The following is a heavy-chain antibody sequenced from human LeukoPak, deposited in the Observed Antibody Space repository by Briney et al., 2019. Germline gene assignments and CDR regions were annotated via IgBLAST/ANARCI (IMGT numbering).Heavy chain of an antibody. CDR3: ARENWFDP. Sequence: QPGGSLRLSCAASGFTFSSYGMHWVRQAPGKGLEWVAVISYDGSNKYYADSVKGRFTISRDNSKNTLYLQMNSLRAEDTAVYYCARENWFDPWGQGTLVTVSS. CDR1: GFTFSSYG. CDR2: ISYDGSNK. J-gene: IGHJ5*02. V-gene: IGHV3-30*03.